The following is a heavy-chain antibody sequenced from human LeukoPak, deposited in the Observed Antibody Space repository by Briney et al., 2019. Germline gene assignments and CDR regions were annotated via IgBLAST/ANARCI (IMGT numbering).Heavy chain of an antibody. CDR3: ARSIWGQLGHYYVDS. CDR2: IGTAGDT. D-gene: IGHD3-16*01. Sequence: GGSLRLSCGASGFTFSNYEMHWVRQVTGKGLEWVSTIGTAGDTYYPGSVEGRFTISRENVNNSLYLQVNNLRAGDTAVYYCARSIWGQLGHYYVDSWGQGALVTVSS. CDR1: GFTFSNYE. V-gene: IGHV3-13*01. J-gene: IGHJ4*02.